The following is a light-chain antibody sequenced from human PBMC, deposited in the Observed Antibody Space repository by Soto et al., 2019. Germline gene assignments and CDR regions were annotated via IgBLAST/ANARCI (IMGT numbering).Light chain of an antibody. Sequence: QSALTQPPSASGSPGQSVTISCTGTSSDVGAYNYVSWYQQHPGKAPKLMIHEVSKRPSGVPDRFSGSTSGNTASLTVSGLQAEDEVDYYCSSYAGSNNWVFGGGTKVTVL. CDR2: EVS. J-gene: IGLJ2*01. V-gene: IGLV2-8*01. CDR3: SSYAGSNNWV. CDR1: SSDVGAYNY.